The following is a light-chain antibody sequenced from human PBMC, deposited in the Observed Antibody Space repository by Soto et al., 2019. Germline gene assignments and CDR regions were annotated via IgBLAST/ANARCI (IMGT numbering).Light chain of an antibody. Sequence: DIQMTQSPSTLSGSVGDRVTITCRASQSISSYLSWYQQKPGKAPKLLIYTASSLKSGVPSRFSGSGSGTEFTLTISSLQPDDFATYYCQQYNSSSDAFGQGTKVELK. CDR2: TAS. J-gene: IGKJ1*01. V-gene: IGKV1-5*03. CDR1: QSISSY. CDR3: QQYNSSSDA.